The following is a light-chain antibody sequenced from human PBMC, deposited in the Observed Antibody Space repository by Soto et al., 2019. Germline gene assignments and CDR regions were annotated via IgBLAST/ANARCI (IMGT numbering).Light chain of an antibody. CDR1: QSISSSY. CDR2: AAS. V-gene: IGKV3-20*01. Sequence: EIVLTQSPATLSLSPGERATLSCRASQSISSSYLAWYQQKPGQAPRLLIYAASSRATGIPDRFSGSGSGTDFTLTISRLEPEDVAVYYCQQYGSSSYTFGQGTQLEIK. CDR3: QQYGSSSYT. J-gene: IGKJ2*01.